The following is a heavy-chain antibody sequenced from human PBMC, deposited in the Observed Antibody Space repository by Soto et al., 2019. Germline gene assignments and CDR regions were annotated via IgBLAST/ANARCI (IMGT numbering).Heavy chain of an antibody. CDR1: GFTFDDYA. J-gene: IGHJ5*02. D-gene: IGHD3-22*01. V-gene: IGHV3-9*01. Sequence: GGSLRLSCAASGFTFDDYAMHWVRQAPGKGLEWVSGISWNSGSIGYADSVKGRFTISRDNAKNSLYLQMNSLRAEDTALYYCAKGSYYDESSGYYSYNWFDPWGQGTLVTVAS. CDR2: ISWNSGSI. CDR3: AKGSYYDESSGYYSYNWFDP.